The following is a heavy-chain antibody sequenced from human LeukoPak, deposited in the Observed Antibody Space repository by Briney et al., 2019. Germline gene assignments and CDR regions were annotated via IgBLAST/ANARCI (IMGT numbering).Heavy chain of an antibody. CDR3: AREGMTTVTPYYFDY. CDR2: ISAYNGNT. V-gene: IGHV1-18*01. CDR1: GYTFTGYG. D-gene: IGHD4-17*01. J-gene: IGHJ4*02. Sequence: ASVKVSCKASGYTFTGYGISWVRQAPGQGLEWMGWISAYNGNTNYAQKLQGRVTMTTDTSTSTAYMELRSLRSDDTAVYYCAREGMTTVTPYYFDYWGQGTLVTVSS.